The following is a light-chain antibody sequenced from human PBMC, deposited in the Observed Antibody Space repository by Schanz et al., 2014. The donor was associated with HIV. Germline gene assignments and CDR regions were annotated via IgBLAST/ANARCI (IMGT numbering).Light chain of an antibody. CDR2: DVS. V-gene: IGLV2-14*03. J-gene: IGLJ3*02. CDR1: SSDIGDYGS. CDR3: SSYTSSSTVV. Sequence: QSALTQPASVSGSPGQSITISCTGSSSDIGDYGSVSWYQQHPGKAPKLMIYDVSNRPSGVSNRFSGSKSGNTASLTISGLQAEDEADYYCSSYTSSSTVVFGGGTKLTVL.